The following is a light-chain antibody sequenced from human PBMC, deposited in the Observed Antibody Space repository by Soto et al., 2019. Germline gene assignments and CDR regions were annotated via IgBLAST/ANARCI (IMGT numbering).Light chain of an antibody. CDR3: QHYNSYSEA. V-gene: IGKV1-5*03. J-gene: IGKJ1*01. Sequence: DLHITQSPSTISVSVVDRVTITCRASQTISSWLAWYQQKPGKAPKLLIYKASTLKSGVPSRFSGSGSGTEFTLTISSLQPDDFATYYCQHYNSYSEAFAQGTKVDIK. CDR1: QTISSW. CDR2: KAS.